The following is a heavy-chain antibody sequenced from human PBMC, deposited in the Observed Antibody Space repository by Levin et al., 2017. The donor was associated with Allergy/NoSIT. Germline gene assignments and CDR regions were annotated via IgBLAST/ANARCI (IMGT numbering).Heavy chain of an antibody. CDR3: AKEQSSSWQPDY. CDR1: GFTFSSYA. CDR2: ISGSGGRT. V-gene: IGHV3-23*01. J-gene: IGHJ4*02. Sequence: ASVKVSCAASGFTFSSYAMRWVRQASGKGLEWVSAISGSGGRTYYADSVKGRFTISRDNSKNTLYLQMNSLRVEDTAVYYCAKEQSSSWQPDYWGQGTLVTVSS. D-gene: IGHD6-13*01.